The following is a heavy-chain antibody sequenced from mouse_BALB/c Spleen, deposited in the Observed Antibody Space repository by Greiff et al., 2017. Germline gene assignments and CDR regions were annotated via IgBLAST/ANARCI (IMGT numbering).Heavy chain of an antibody. Sequence: EVQRVESGGGLVQPGGSRNLSCAASGFTFSSFGMHWFRQAPEKGLEWIAYISSGSSTIYYADTVKGRFPISRDNPKNTLFLQMTSLRSEDTAMYYCARAGLYYGSSYGAMDDWGQGTSVTVSS. CDR2: ISSGSSTI. CDR3: ARAGLYYGSSYGAMDD. D-gene: IGHD1-1*01. J-gene: IGHJ4*01. CDR1: GFTFSSFG. V-gene: IGHV5-17*02.